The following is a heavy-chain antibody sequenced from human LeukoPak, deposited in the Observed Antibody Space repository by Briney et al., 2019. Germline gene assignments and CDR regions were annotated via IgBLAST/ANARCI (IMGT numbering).Heavy chain of an antibody. Sequence: GRSLRLSCAASGFTFSAYVMNWVRQAPGKGLGWGAVISYDGSNKYYADSVKGRFTISGDKSKDTLYLQMNSLRPEDTAVYYCSRGPGPIAGANNPFDIWGQGTMVTVSS. D-gene: IGHD1-26*01. J-gene: IGHJ3*02. CDR1: GFTFSAYV. CDR3: SRGPGPIAGANNPFDI. CDR2: ISYDGSNK. V-gene: IGHV3-30*01.